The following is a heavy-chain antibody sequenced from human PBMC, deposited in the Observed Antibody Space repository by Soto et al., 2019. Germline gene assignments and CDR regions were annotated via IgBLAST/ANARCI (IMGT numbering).Heavy chain of an antibody. CDR3: ARGDRGAFDL. Sequence: GGSVRLSVAAAGCAVIGDGSHWVRQAPGKGLEWVAVISYDGSSTTSADSVKGRFTISRENAKNTLYLQMKSLRAEDTAVYYCARGDRGAFDLWGQGTMVTVSS. J-gene: IGHJ3*01. D-gene: IGHD3-10*01. CDR2: ISYDGSST. V-gene: IGHV3-30*04. CDR1: GCAVIGDG.